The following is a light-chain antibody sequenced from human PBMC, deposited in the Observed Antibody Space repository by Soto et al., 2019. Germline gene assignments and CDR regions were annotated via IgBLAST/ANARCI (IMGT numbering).Light chain of an antibody. V-gene: IGKV1-5*03. CDR1: QSINSW. CDR2: KAS. J-gene: IGKJ1*01. CDR3: QQYNSYSWT. Sequence: DIQMTQSPSTLSASVGDRVIITCRASQSINSWLAWYQQKPGKAPKLLIYKASSLESGVPSRFSGSGSGTEFTLTISSLQPDDFATYSCQQYNSYSWTFGQGTKVEIK.